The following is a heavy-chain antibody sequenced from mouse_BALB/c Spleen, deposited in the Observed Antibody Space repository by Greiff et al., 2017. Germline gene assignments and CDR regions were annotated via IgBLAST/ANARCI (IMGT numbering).Heavy chain of an antibody. CDR1: GFSLTSYG. Sequence: VQVVESGPGLVQPSQSLSITCTVSGFSLTSYGVHWVRQSPGKGLEWLGVIWSGGSTDYNAAFISRLSISKDNSKSQVFFKMNSLQADDTAIYYCARNGRLYAMDYWGQGTSVTVSS. J-gene: IGHJ4*01. CDR2: IWSGGST. CDR3: ARNGRLYAMDY. D-gene: IGHD1-2*01. V-gene: IGHV2-4-1*01.